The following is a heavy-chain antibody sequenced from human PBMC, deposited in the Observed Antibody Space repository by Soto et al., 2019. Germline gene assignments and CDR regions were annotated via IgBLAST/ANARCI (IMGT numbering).Heavy chain of an antibody. CDR1: GYTFTHYY. D-gene: IGHD5-18*01. V-gene: IGHV1-46*01. Sequence: QVQLVQSGAEVKKPGASVKVSCKASGYTFTHYYIHWVRQAPGQGLEWMGIINPNGGSTTYAQKFRAGFTMTRDTSTSTVYMELSSLRSEVSAVYYSATSVNSAMAFDYWGQGTLVTVSS. CDR2: INPNGGST. J-gene: IGHJ4*02. CDR3: ATSVNSAMAFDY.